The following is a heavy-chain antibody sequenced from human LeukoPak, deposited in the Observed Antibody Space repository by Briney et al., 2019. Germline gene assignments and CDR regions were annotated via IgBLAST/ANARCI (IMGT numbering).Heavy chain of an antibody. Sequence: PGGPLRLSCAASGFTFNKYNMNWVRQAPGKGLEWVSSISSSSSYIYYADSVKGRFTISRDNAKNSLYLQMNSLGAEDTAVYYCATMPPSGAHNSLDHWGQGTLVTVSS. J-gene: IGHJ4*02. V-gene: IGHV3-21*01. CDR2: ISSSSSYI. D-gene: IGHD2-2*01. CDR3: ATMPPSGAHNSLDH. CDR1: GFTFNKYN.